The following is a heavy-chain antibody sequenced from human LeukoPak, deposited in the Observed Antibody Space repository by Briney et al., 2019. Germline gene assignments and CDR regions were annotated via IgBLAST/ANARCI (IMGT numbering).Heavy chain of an antibody. CDR1: GYTFTSYA. J-gene: IGHJ6*02. Sequence: ASVKVSCKASGYTFTSYAMHWVRQAPGQRLEWMGWINAGNGNTKYSQKFQGRVTIIRDTSANTAYMELRSLRSDDTAVYYCARDRAVAGFPLSYYYYYGMDVWGQGTTVTVSS. D-gene: IGHD6-19*01. V-gene: IGHV1-3*01. CDR3: ARDRAVAGFPLSYYYYYGMDV. CDR2: INAGNGNT.